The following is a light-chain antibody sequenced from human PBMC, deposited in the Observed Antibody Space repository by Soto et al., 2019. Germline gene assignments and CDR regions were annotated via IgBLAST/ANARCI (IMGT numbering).Light chain of an antibody. CDR1: QSVSRSY. V-gene: IGKV3-20*01. CDR2: GAS. CDR3: QQYGSPYT. Sequence: EIVLTQSPGTLSLSPGERATLSCRASQSVSRSYLAWYQQKPGQAPRLLVYGASSRATGIPDRFSGSGSGTDFTLTISRLESEDFAVYYCQQYGSPYTFGQGTKLEIK. J-gene: IGKJ2*01.